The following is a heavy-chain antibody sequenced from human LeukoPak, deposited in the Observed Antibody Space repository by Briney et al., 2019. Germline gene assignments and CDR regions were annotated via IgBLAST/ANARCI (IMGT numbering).Heavy chain of an antibody. CDR2: IYYSGST. CDR1: GGSISSSSYY. Sequence: PSETLSLTCTVSGGSISSSSYYWGWIRQPPGKGLEWIGSIYYSGSTYYNPSLKSRVTISVDTSKNQFSLKLSSVTAADTAVYYCARQGSPFGSSWAFDYWGQGTLVTASS. D-gene: IGHD6-13*01. V-gene: IGHV4-39*01. CDR3: ARQGSPFGSSWAFDY. J-gene: IGHJ4*02.